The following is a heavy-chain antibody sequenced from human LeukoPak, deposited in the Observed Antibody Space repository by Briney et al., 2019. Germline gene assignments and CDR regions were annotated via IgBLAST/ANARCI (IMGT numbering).Heavy chain of an antibody. CDR2: IYPGDSDT. V-gene: IGHV5-51*01. CDR1: GYSFTTYW. D-gene: IGHD2-21*02. Sequence: GESLKISCTASGYSFTTYWIGWGRQIPGKGLGWMGIIYPGDSDTRYGPSLQGQVTISADKSISTAYLQWSSLKASDTAIYHCARWVTADRGKKDAFDIWGQGTMVTVSS. CDR3: ARWVTADRGKKDAFDI. J-gene: IGHJ3*02.